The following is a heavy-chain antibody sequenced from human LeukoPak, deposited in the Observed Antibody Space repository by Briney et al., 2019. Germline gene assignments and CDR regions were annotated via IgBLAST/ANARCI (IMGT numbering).Heavy chain of an antibody. D-gene: IGHD3-10*01. CDR3: ARDVRNSVLLWFGELLPTGYYYYYGMDV. V-gene: IGHV3-48*03. Sequence: GGSLRLSCAASGFTFSSYEMNWVRQAPGKGLEWVSYISSSGSTIYYADSVKGRFTISRDNAKNSLYLQMNSLRAEDTAVYYRARDVRNSVLLWFGELLPTGYYYYYGMDVRGQGTTVTVSS. CDR2: ISSSGSTI. J-gene: IGHJ6*02. CDR1: GFTFSSYE.